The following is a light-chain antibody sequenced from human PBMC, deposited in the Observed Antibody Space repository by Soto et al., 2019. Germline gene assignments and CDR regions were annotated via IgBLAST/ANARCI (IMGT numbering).Light chain of an antibody. CDR2: GAS. J-gene: IGKJ5*01. CDR3: QHLNGYPIT. CDR1: QSVSSN. V-gene: IGKV3-20*01. Sequence: EIVLTQSPGTLSLSPGERATLSCRASQSVSSNLAWYQQKPGQAPRLLIYGASSRATGIPDRFSGSGSGTDFTLTISRLEPEDFAVYYCQHLNGYPITFGQGTRLEIK.